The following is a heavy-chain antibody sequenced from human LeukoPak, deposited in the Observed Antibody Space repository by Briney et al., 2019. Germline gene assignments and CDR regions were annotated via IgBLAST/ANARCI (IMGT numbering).Heavy chain of an antibody. CDR3: ARSGSLSSVDY. CDR1: GFTFSSYW. V-gene: IGHV3-74*01. D-gene: IGHD1-26*01. Sequence: GGSLRLSCAASGFTFSSYWMHWVRQAPGKGLVWVSRINSDGSSASYADSVKGRFTISRDNAKNTLYLQMNSLRAEDTAVYYCARSGSLSSVDYWGQGTLVTVSS. J-gene: IGHJ4*02. CDR2: INSDGSSA.